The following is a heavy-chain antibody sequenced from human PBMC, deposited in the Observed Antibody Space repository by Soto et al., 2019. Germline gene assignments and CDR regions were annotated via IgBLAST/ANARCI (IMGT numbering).Heavy chain of an antibody. D-gene: IGHD2-8*01. J-gene: IGHJ4*01. CDR2: IYPGDSDT. CDR1: GYSFTSYW. CDR3: ARHGPCCMRYHHCHVVD. Sequence: GESLKISCKGSGYSFTSYWIGWVRQMPGKGLEWMGIIYPGDSDTRYSPSFQGQVTISADKSISTAYLQWSSLKASDTAMYYCARHGPCCMRYHHCHVVDSGQGSRVTVPS. V-gene: IGHV5-51*01.